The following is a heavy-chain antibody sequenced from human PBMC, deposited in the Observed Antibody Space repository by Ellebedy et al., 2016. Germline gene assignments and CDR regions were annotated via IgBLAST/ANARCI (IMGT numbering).Heavy chain of an antibody. D-gene: IGHD1-26*01. Sequence: GESLKISCSGSGFTLSNFGMSWVRQAPGKGLEWVSSIGDVGAKTYYADSVKGRFTISRDISKNTLYLQMNSLSADDTAVYSCAKGFSEIYFPFEHWGQGTLVTVSS. V-gene: IGHV3-23*01. CDR2: IGDVGAKT. J-gene: IGHJ4*02. CDR3: AKGFSEIYFPFEH. CDR1: GFTLSNFG.